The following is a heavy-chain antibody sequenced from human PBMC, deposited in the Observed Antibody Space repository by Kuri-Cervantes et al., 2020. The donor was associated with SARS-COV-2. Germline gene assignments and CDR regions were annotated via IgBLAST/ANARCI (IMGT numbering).Heavy chain of an antibody. D-gene: IGHD1-1*01. CDR3: TTGGTTTSFAFDI. J-gene: IGHJ3*02. CDR1: GFPFSSYE. V-gene: IGHV3-15*01. CDR2: IKSKSDDGTT. Sequence: GESLKISCAASGFPFSSYEINWVRQAPGKGLEWVGRIKSKSDDGTTDYAAPVKGRFTLSRDDLENTVYLQMNSLKPEDTAVYYCTTGGTTTSFAFDIWGQGTMVTVSS.